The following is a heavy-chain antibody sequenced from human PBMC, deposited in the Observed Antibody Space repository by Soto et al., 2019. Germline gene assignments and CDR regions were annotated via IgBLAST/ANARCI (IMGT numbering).Heavy chain of an antibody. D-gene: IGHD2-15*01. CDR3: SGCSGGACHQNYGMDV. J-gene: IGHJ6*02. CDR1: GFTFGSCT. CDR2: ISPSTSHI. Sequence: EVHLAESGGGLVKPGGSLRPSCAVSGFTFGSCTMNWVRQAPGKGLEWVSSISPSTSHIYYADSVKGRFTISRDNAKNSLFLQMNSLRAEDTAVYYCSGCSGGACHQNYGMDVWGQGTTVTVSS. V-gene: IGHV3-21*01.